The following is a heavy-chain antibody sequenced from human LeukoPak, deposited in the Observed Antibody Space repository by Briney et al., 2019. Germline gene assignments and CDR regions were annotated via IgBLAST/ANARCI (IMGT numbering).Heavy chain of an antibody. CDR1: GFTFSSYA. J-gene: IGHJ4*02. CDR3: ARDVAAALGSFDY. CDR2: ISYEGSNK. D-gene: IGHD6-13*01. V-gene: IGHV3-30*04. Sequence: PGGTLRLSCAASGFTFSSYAMHWVRQAPGKGLEWVVVISYEGSNKYYADSVKGRFTISRDNSKNTLYLQMNSLRADDTAVYYCARDVAAALGSFDYWGQGTLVTVSS.